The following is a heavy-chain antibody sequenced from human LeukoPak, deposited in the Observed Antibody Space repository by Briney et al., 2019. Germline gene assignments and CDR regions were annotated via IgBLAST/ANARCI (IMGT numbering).Heavy chain of an antibody. Sequence: PAGSLRLSCAASGFTFSSYGMHWVRQAPGKGLEWVAFIRYDGSNKYYADSVKGRFTISRDNSKNTLYLQMNSLRAEDTAVYYCARFVVVVAATDYWGQGTLVTVSS. CDR3: ARFVVVVAATDY. CDR2: IRYDGSNK. V-gene: IGHV3-30*02. D-gene: IGHD2-15*01. J-gene: IGHJ4*02. CDR1: GFTFSSYG.